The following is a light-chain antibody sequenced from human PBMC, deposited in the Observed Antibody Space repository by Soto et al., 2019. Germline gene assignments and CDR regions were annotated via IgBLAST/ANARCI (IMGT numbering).Light chain of an antibody. V-gene: IGKV3-20*01. CDR2: GAS. CDR1: QSVSSSY. CDR3: HHYGGSSWA. Sequence: EIVLTQPPGTLSFSPGERATLSCRASQSVSSSYLGWYQQRPGQAPRLLIFGASSRATGIPDRFSGSGSGTDFTLTISRLEPEDFAVYYCHHYGGSSWAFGQGTKVDIK. J-gene: IGKJ1*01.